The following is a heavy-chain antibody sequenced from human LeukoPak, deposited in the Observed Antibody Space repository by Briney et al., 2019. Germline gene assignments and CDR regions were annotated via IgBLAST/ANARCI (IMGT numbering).Heavy chain of an antibody. CDR3: ARDVTPTYFDY. Sequence: PSETLSLTCTVSGDSITSNYWSWIRQPPGKGLEWIGYIYYSGSTNNNPSLKSRVTISVDTSKNHFSLKLSSVTAADTAVYYCARDVTPTYFDYWGQGTLVTVSS. V-gene: IGHV4-59*08. J-gene: IGHJ4*02. CDR2: IYYSGST. D-gene: IGHD4-23*01. CDR1: GDSITSNY.